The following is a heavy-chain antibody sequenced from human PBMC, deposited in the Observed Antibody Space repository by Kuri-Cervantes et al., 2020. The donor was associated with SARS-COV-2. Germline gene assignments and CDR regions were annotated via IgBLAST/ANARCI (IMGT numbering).Heavy chain of an antibody. Sequence: SETLSLTCTVSGGSISSSLYYWGWIRRPPGKGLEWIGSIFYSGSTYYNPSLNSRVTISVDTSKNQFSLKLSSVTAADTAVYYCVGFYYYDSSGSVANYYYMDVWGKGTTVTVSS. J-gene: IGHJ6*03. CDR1: GGSISSSLYY. V-gene: IGHV4-39*01. CDR2: IFYSGST. CDR3: VGFYYYDSSGSVANYYYMDV. D-gene: IGHD3-22*01.